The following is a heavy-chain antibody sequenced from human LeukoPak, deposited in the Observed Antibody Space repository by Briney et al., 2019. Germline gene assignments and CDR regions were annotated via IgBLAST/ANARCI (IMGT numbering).Heavy chain of an antibody. V-gene: IGHV1-18*04. CDR2: ISAYNGNT. CDR1: GYTFTSYG. Sequence: ASVKVSCKASGYTFTSYGISWVRQAPGQGLEWMGWISAYNGNTNYAQKLQGRVTMTTDTSTSTAYMELRSLRSDDTAVYYCARQITIFSQGGSPIDYWGQGTLVTVSS. CDR3: ARQITIFSQGGSPIDY. D-gene: IGHD3-9*01. J-gene: IGHJ4*02.